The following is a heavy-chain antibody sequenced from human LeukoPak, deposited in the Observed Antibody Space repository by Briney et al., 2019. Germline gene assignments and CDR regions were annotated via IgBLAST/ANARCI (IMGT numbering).Heavy chain of an antibody. CDR3: ARVGGDYDFWSGYTRNYGMDV. D-gene: IGHD3-3*01. Sequence: PSETLSLTCAVYGGSLSAYYWSWIRQPPGKGLEWIGEIHHSGSANYNPSLKSRVTISVDTSKNQFSLKLSSVTAADTVVYYCARVGGDYDFWSGYTRNYGMDVWGQGTTVTVAS. CDR1: GGSLSAYY. V-gene: IGHV4-34*01. J-gene: IGHJ6*02. CDR2: IHHSGSA.